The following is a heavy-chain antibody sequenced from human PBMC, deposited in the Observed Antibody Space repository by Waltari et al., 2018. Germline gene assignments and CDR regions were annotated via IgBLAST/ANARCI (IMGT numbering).Heavy chain of an antibody. CDR1: GFTFSSYA. J-gene: IGHJ4*02. V-gene: IGHV3-30-3*01. CDR2: ISYDGSNK. CDR3: ARGTICPDY. D-gene: IGHD3-3*01. Sequence: QVQLVESGGGVVQLGRSLRLSCEAFGFTFSSYAFHWVRQAPGKGLEWVAVISYDGSNKYYADSVKGRFTISRDNSKNTLYLQMNSLRAEDTAVYYCARGTICPDYWGQGTLVTVSS.